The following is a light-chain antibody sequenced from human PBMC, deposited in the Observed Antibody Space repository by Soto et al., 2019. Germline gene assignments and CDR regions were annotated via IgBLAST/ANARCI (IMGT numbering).Light chain of an antibody. CDR1: SSDIGDYKY. Sequence: QSVLTQPASVSGSPGQSITISCTGTSSDIGDYKYVSWYQQFPGKVPKLMIYDVRNRPSGVSNRFSGSKSGNTASLTISGLQPEDEADYHCSSYTRSSTVIFGGGTKLTVL. CDR2: DVR. J-gene: IGLJ2*01. CDR3: SSYTRSSTVI. V-gene: IGLV2-14*01.